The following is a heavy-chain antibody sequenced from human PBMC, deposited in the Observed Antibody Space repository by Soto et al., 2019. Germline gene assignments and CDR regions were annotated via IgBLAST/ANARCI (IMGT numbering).Heavy chain of an antibody. CDR1: GYTFTSYG. J-gene: IGHJ6*02. D-gene: IGHD7-27*01. V-gene: IGHV1-18*01. Sequence: ASVKVSCKASGYTFTSYGISWVRQAPGQGLEWMGWISAYNGNTNYAQKLQGRVTMTTDTSTSTAYMELRSLRSDDTAVYYCARDRWGPWGSDYYGMDVRGQGTTVTVSS. CDR3: ARDRWGPWGSDYYGMDV. CDR2: ISAYNGNT.